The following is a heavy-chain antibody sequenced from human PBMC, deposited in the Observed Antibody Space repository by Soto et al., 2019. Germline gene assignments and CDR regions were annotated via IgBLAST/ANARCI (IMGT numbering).Heavy chain of an antibody. V-gene: IGHV4-30-4*01. J-gene: IGHJ5*02. CDR1: GGSISSGDYY. CDR2: IYYSGST. Sequence: PSETLSLTCTVSGGSISSGDYYWSWIRQPPGKGLEWIGYIYYSGSTYYNPSLKSRVTISVDTSKNQFSLKLSSVTAADTAVYYCARDLGNDSSGYYSTPNWFDPWGQGTLVTVSS. D-gene: IGHD3-22*01. CDR3: ARDLGNDSSGYYSTPNWFDP.